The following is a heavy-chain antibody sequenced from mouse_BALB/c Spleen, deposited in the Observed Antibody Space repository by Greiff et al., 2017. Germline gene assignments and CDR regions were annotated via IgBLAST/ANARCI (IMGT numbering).Heavy chain of an antibody. CDR3: ARGGTTVVANYAMDY. J-gene: IGHJ4*01. CDR2: ISCYNGAT. CDR1: GYSFTGYY. V-gene: IGHV1S34*01. D-gene: IGHD1-1*01. Sequence: LVKPGASVKISCKASGYSFTGYYMHWVKQSHGKSLEWIGYISCYNGATSYNQKFKGKATFTVDTSSSTAYMQFNSLTSEDSAVYYCARGGTTVVANYAMDYWGQGTSVTVSS.